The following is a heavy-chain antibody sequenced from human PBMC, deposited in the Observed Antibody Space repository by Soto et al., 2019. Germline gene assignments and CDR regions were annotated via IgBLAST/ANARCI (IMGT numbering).Heavy chain of an antibody. Sequence: PGESLKISCKSSGYILSKYWIGWVRQMPGKGLEWMGIIYPGDSDTRYSPSFQGQVTISADKSITTAYLQWRSLKASDTAIYYCVVYSSSSGRHFDYWGQGTLVTVSS. CDR1: GYILSKYW. D-gene: IGHD6-6*01. CDR3: VVYSSSSGRHFDY. CDR2: IYPGDSDT. V-gene: IGHV5-51*01. J-gene: IGHJ4*02.